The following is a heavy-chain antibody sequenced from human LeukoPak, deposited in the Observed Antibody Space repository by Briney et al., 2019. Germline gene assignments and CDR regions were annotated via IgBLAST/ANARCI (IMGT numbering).Heavy chain of an antibody. Sequence: NPSETLSLTCAVYGESFSGYYWSWIRQPPGKGLEWIGEINHSGSTNYNPSLKSRVTISVDTSKNQFSLKLSSVTAADTAVYYCAASGRTLGPTNYFAYWGQGTLVTVSS. J-gene: IGHJ4*02. D-gene: IGHD7-27*01. CDR1: GESFSGYY. CDR2: INHSGST. CDR3: AASGRTLGPTNYFAY. V-gene: IGHV4-34*01.